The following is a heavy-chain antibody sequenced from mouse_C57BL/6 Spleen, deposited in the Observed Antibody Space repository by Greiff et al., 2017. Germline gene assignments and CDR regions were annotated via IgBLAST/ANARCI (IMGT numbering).Heavy chain of an antibody. D-gene: IGHD2-4*01. CDR3: ARGYDYDGDYYAMDY. J-gene: IGHJ4*01. Sequence: EVQLVESGGDLVKPGGSLKLSCAASGFTFSSYGMSWVRQTPDKRLEWVATISSGGSYTYYPDSVKGRFTISRDNAKNTLYLQMSSLKSEDTAMYYCARGYDYDGDYYAMDYWGQGTSVTVSS. CDR1: GFTFSSYG. V-gene: IGHV5-6*01. CDR2: ISSGGSYT.